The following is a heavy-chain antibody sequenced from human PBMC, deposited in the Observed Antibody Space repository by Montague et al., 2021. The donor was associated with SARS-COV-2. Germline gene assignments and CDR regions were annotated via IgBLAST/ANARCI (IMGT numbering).Heavy chain of an antibody. J-gene: IGHJ4*02. V-gene: IGHV4-31*03. D-gene: IGHD2-15*01. CDR2: IYYSGST. CDR1: GGSISSGGYY. Sequence: TLSPTCTVSGGSISSGGYYWSWIRQHPGKGLEWIGYIYYSGSTYYNPSLKSRVTISVDASKNQFSLKLSSVTAADTSVYYCARLTAGYCSGGSCYWGTGFDHWGQGTLVTVSS. CDR3: ARLTAGYCSGGSCYWGTGFDH.